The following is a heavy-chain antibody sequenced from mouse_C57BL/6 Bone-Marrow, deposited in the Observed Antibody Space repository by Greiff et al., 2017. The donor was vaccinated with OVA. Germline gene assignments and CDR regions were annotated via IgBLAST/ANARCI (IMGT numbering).Heavy chain of an antibody. D-gene: IGHD2-2*01. Sequence: EVQLVESGPELVKPGASVKISCKASGYSFTGYYMNWVKQSPEKSLEWIGEINPSTGGTTYNQKFKAKATLTVDKSSSTAYMQLKSLTSEDSAVYYCAKGGYGYDEGYWGQGTTLTVSS. CDR1: GYSFTGYY. CDR2: INPSTGGT. V-gene: IGHV1-42*01. CDR3: AKGGYGYDEGY. J-gene: IGHJ2*01.